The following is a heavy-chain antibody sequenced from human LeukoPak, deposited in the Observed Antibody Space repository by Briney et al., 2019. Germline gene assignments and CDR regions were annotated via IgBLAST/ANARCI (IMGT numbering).Heavy chain of an antibody. Sequence: GGGVRVSCPASGLTFDDYALHWVRPAPGRGLAGVAGINWNSGSIDFADSVKGRSTNSSDNAKKSLYLQMNSLRAEGTAWDYFAKYICRTSCGFDPWGQGTLVTVSS. D-gene: IGHD2-2*01. CDR1: GLTFDDYA. CDR3: AKYICRTSCGFDP. J-gene: IGHJ5*02. CDR2: INWNSGSI. V-gene: IGHV3-9*01.